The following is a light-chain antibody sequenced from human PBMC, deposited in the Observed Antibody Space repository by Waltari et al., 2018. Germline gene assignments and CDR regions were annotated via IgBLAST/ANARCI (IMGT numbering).Light chain of an antibody. V-gene: IGKV3-20*01. CDR2: GAS. CDR3: QQYGTSPRYT. CDR1: RSVSRTS. Sequence: EIVLTQSPGTLSLSPGERATLACRASRSVSRTSLGGYTQRPGQAPRRIISGASSRATGIPDRFSGSGSETDFTLTISRLEPEDFAVYHCQQYGTSPRYTFGQGTKLEIK. J-gene: IGKJ2*01.